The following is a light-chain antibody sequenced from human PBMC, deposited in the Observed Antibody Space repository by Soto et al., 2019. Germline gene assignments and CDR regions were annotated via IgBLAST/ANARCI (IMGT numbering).Light chain of an antibody. CDR3: GTWDNSLSGWL. Sequence: QSVLTQPPSVSAAPGQKVTISCFGSSSNSGSNYVSWYQQLPGTAPKLLIYENNKRPSGIPDRFSGSKSGTSATLGITGLQTGDEADYYCGTWDNSLSGWLFGGGTKLTVL. V-gene: IGLV1-51*02. CDR2: ENN. J-gene: IGLJ3*02. CDR1: SSNSGSNY.